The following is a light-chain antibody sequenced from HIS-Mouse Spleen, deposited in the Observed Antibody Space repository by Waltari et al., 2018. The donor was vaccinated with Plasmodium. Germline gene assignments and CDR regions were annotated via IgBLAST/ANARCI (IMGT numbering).Light chain of an antibody. CDR1: VLAKKY. J-gene: IGLJ3*02. Sequence: SYELTQPSSVSVSTGQTARITCSGDVLAKKYARWFQQKPGNAPVLVLYKASERPSGIPGPCSGSSSGTTVTLTISGAQVEDEADYYCYSAADNNRFGGGTKLTVL. CDR3: YSAADNNR. V-gene: IGLV3-27*01. CDR2: KAS.